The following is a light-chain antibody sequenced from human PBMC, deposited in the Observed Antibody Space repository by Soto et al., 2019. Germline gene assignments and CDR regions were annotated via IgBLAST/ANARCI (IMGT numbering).Light chain of an antibody. CDR2: KAS. CDR3: QQYNSSPWT. J-gene: IGKJ1*01. Sequence: DIQMTQSPSTLSASVGDRVTITCRASQSISSWLAWYQQKPGKAPKLLIYKASSLESGVPSRFSGSGSGTQFTLTISSLQPDGFATYYCQQYNSSPWTFGQGTKVEIK. CDR1: QSISSW. V-gene: IGKV1-5*03.